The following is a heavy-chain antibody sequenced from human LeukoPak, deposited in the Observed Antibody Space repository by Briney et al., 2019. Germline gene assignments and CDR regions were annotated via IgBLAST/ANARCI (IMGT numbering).Heavy chain of an antibody. D-gene: IGHD1-26*01. J-gene: IGHJ4*02. Sequence: PGGSLRLSCAASGFTFSSYGMHWVRQAPGKGLEWVAVISYDGSNKYYADSVKGRFTISRDNSKNTLYLQMNSLRAEDTAVYYCARSRGNGIVGATYFDYWGQGTLVTVSS. CDR3: ARSRGNGIVGATYFDY. V-gene: IGHV3-30*03. CDR1: GFTFSSYG. CDR2: ISYDGSNK.